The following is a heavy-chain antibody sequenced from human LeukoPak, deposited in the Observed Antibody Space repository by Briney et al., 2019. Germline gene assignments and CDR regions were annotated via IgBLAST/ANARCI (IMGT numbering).Heavy chain of an antibody. Sequence: GGSLRLSCAASGFTFSSYSMNWVRQAPGKGLEWVSSISSSSSYIYYADSVKGRFTISRDNAKNSLYLQTNSLRAEDTAVYYCARGYYDILTGYYRELDYWGQGTLVTVSS. D-gene: IGHD3-9*01. CDR1: GFTFSSYS. CDR2: ISSSSSYI. V-gene: IGHV3-21*01. J-gene: IGHJ4*02. CDR3: ARGYYDILTGYYRELDY.